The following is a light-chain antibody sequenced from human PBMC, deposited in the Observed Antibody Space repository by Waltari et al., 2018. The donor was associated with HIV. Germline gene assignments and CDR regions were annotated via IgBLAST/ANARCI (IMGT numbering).Light chain of an antibody. J-gene: IGLJ1*01. CDR3: QVWDATSDHYV. V-gene: IGLV3-21*02. CDR2: DDV. Sequence: YVLTPLPSVSVAPGQTARIPCGGSNIETKSVHWYQQKPGQAPVLVVYDDVGRPSGIPERFSGSNSGNTATLTIDRVEAGDEADYHCQVWDATSDHYVFGSGTKVTVL. CDR1: NIETKS.